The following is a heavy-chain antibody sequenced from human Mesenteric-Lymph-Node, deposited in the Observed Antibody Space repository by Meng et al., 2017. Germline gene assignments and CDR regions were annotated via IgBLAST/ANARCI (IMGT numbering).Heavy chain of an antibody. Sequence: QVPLQESGPGLVQPSPTLSLTCTVSGGSISRGYYYWSWIRQPPGKGLEWIGYIYYSGSTYYNPSLKSRVTISVDTSKNQFSLKLSSVTAADTAVYYCARGYYDSSGYGYWYFDLWGRGTLVTVSS. D-gene: IGHD3-22*01. V-gene: IGHV4-30-4*01. J-gene: IGHJ2*01. CDR1: GGSISRGYYY. CDR3: ARGYYDSSGYGYWYFDL. CDR2: IYYSGST.